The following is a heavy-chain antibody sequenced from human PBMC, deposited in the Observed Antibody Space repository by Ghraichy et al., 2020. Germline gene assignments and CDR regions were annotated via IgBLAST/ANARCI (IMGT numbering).Heavy chain of an antibody. CDR2: IYYSGST. D-gene: IGHD3-9*01. V-gene: IGHV4-59*01. J-gene: IGHJ1*01. Sequence: SETLSLTCTVSGGSISSYYWSWIRQPPGKGLEWIGYIYYSGSTNYNPSLKSRVTISVDTSKNQFSLKLSSVTAADTAVYYCAAAYYDILTGYYSAEYFQHWGQGTLVTVSS. CDR1: GGSISSYY. CDR3: AAAYYDILTGYYSAEYFQH.